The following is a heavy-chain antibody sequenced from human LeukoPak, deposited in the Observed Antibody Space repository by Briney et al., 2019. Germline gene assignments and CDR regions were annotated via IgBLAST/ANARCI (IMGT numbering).Heavy chain of an antibody. J-gene: IGHJ4*02. Sequence: GASVKVSCKASGYTFTGYYMHWVRQAPGQGLEWMGWINPNSGNTGYAQKFQGRVTMTRNTSISTAYMELSSLRSEDTAVYYCARRGPYCSGGSCYVGDNDYWGQGTLVTVSS. CDR3: ARRGPYCSGGSCYVGDNDY. CDR2: INPNSGNT. D-gene: IGHD2-15*01. CDR1: GYTFTGYY. V-gene: IGHV1-8*02.